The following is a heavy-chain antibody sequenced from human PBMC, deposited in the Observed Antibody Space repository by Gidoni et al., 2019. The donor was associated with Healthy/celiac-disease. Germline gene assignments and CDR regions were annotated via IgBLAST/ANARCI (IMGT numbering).Heavy chain of an antibody. D-gene: IGHD2-2*02. CDR2: INHSGST. J-gene: IGHJ6*02. CDR1: GGSFSGYY. V-gene: IGHV4-34*01. Sequence: QVQLQQWGAGLLKPSETLSLTCAVYGGSFSGYYWSWIRQPPGKGLEWIGEINHSGSTNYNPSLKSRVTISVDTSKNQFSLKLSSVTAADTAVYYCARGPCSSTSCYTVVYYGMDVWGQGTTVTVSS. CDR3: ARGPCSSTSCYTVVYYGMDV.